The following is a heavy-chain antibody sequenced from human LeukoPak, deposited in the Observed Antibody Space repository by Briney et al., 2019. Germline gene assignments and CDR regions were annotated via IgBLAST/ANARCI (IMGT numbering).Heavy chain of an antibody. V-gene: IGHV3-21*01. CDR2: ISSSSYI. CDR3: ASGEATDAFDI. Sequence: GGSPRLSCAASGFTFSSYSMNWVRQAPGKGLEWVSSISSSSYIYYADSVKGRFTISRDNAKNSLYLQMYSLRAEDTAVYYCASGEATDAFDIWGQGTMVTVSS. CDR1: GFTFSSYS. J-gene: IGHJ3*02. D-gene: IGHD3-10*01.